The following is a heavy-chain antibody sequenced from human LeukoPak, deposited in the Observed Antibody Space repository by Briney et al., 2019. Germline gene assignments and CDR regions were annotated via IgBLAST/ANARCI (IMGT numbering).Heavy chain of an antibody. J-gene: IGHJ5*02. Sequence: GASVKVSCKASGYTFTSYAMHWVRQAPGQRLEWMGWINAGNGNTKYSQKFQGRVTITRDTSASTAYMELSSLRSEDTAVYYCARARVLYDSSGHYPWGQGTLVTVSS. CDR2: INAGNGNT. D-gene: IGHD3-22*01. V-gene: IGHV1-3*01. CDR1: GYTFTSYA. CDR3: ARARVLYDSSGHYP.